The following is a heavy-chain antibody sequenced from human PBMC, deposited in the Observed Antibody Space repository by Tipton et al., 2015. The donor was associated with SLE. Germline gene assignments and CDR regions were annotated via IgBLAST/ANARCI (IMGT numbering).Heavy chain of an antibody. Sequence: TLSLTCSVSGGSIRSASSYWGWIRQPPGKGLEWIGSIFYNGRTYYNPSLKSRVTISLVTSKNQLSLRLSSVTAADTAVYYCARVQAYEGFDPWGQGTLVTVSS. CDR3: ARVQAYEGFDP. J-gene: IGHJ5*02. CDR1: GGSIRSASSY. CDR2: IFYNGRT. V-gene: IGHV4-39*07. D-gene: IGHD3-16*01.